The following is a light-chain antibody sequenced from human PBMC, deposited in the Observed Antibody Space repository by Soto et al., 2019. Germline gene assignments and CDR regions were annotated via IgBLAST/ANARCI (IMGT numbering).Light chain of an antibody. CDR3: QGHCSAAGT. CDR2: QAS. V-gene: IGKV1-5*03. Sequence: RVSKKNSSWLAWYQQTPGKAPKLLIYQASTLKSGVPSRFSACGSGTEYALALSCRHSDYSALSIYQGHCSAAGTFGEGTKVDIK. CDR1: KKNSSW. J-gene: IGKJ1*01.